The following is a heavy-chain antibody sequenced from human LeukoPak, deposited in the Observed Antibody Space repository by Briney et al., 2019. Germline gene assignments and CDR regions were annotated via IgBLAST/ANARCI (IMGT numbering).Heavy chain of an antibody. CDR2: IKQDGSEK. J-gene: IGHJ4*02. Sequence: GGSLRLSCAASGFTFSSYWMSWVRQAPGKGLEWVANIKQDGSEKYYVDSVKGRFTISRDNAKNSLYLQMNSLRAEDTAVYYCARGGLWFGELPRDYWGQGTLVTVSS. V-gene: IGHV3-7*01. D-gene: IGHD3-10*01. CDR1: GFTFSSYW. CDR3: ARGGLWFGELPRDY.